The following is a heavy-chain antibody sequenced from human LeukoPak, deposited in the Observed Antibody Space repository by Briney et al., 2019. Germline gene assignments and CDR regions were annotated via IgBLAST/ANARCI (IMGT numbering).Heavy chain of an antibody. Sequence: SETLSLTCIVSGDSISSDYWSWIWQSPGKGLEWIGYINYSGSSEYKHSLKSRVTISVDRSKNQVSLRMRSVTAADTAVYYCARLDCISDTCYNYWALGALVTVSS. J-gene: IGHJ4*02. V-gene: IGHV4-59*08. CDR3: ARLDCISDTCYNY. CDR1: GDSISSDY. D-gene: IGHD2-21*01. CDR2: INYSGSS.